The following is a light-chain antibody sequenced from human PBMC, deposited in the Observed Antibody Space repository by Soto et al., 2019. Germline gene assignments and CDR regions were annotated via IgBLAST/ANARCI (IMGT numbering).Light chain of an antibody. CDR3: QHYNSYSEA. V-gene: IGKV1-5*03. CDR2: KAS. Sequence: DIQMTQSPSTLSGSVGDRVTITCRASQTISSWLARYQQKPGKAPKLLIYKASTLKSGVPSRFSGSGSGTKFPLTIRSLQPDDFATYYCQHYNSYSEAFGQGTKVDIK. CDR1: QTISSW. J-gene: IGKJ1*01.